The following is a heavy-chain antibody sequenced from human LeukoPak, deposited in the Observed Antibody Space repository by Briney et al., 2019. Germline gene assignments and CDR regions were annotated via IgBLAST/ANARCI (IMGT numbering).Heavy chain of an antibody. CDR3: ARGATGDFDY. CDR1: GGSISSGGYY. Sequence: SETLSLTCTASGGSISSGGYYWSWIRQPPGKGLEWIGYIYHSGSTYYNPSLKSRVTISVDRSKNQFSLKLSSVTAADTAVYYCARGATGDFDYWGQGTLVTVSS. D-gene: IGHD1-1*01. J-gene: IGHJ4*02. CDR2: IYHSGST. V-gene: IGHV4-30-2*01.